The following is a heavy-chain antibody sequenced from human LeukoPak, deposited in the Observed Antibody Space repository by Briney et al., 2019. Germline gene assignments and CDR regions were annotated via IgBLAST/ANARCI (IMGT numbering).Heavy chain of an antibody. Sequence: GGSLRLSCAASGFTFSSYSMNWVRQAPGKGLEWVSSISSSSSYIYYADSVKGRFTISRDNAKSSLYLQMNSLRAEDTAVYYCARDPTPSTVGPNWGQGTLVTVSS. V-gene: IGHV3-21*01. CDR2: ISSSSSYI. D-gene: IGHD4-23*01. CDR1: GFTFSSYS. J-gene: IGHJ4*02. CDR3: ARDPTPSTVGPN.